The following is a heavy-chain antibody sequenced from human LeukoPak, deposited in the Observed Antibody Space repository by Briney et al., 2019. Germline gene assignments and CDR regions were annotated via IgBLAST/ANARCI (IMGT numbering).Heavy chain of an antibody. J-gene: IGHJ4*02. Sequence: SETLSLTCTVSGGSISSGGYYWGWIRQPPGKGLEWIGSVYYSGSTYYNPSLKSRVAISVDTSKNQFSLKLSSVTAADTAVYYCARHRAVSVVGNFYFDYWGQGTLVTVSS. CDR3: ARHRAVSVVGNFYFDY. CDR1: GGSISSGGYY. D-gene: IGHD1-26*01. CDR2: VYYSGST. V-gene: IGHV4-39*01.